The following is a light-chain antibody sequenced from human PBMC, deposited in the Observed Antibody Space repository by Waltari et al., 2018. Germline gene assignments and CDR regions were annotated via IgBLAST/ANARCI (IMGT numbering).Light chain of an antibody. J-gene: IGLJ2*01. CDR2: KDK. CDR1: ALSRQF. Sequence: SFALKQPPSVSVSPGQPARITCSADALSRQFAYWYRQRPGQAPLLLIYKDKERPLGIPDRISGSSSGTTATLTISGVQAEDEADYFCQSSDSGGFVTFGDGTKLTV. CDR3: QSSDSGGFVT. V-gene: IGLV3-25*03.